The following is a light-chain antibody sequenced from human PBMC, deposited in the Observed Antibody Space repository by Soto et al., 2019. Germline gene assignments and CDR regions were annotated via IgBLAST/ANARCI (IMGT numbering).Light chain of an antibody. CDR2: GAS. Sequence: EIVLTQSPGTLSLSPGERATLSCRASQSISSSYLTWYQQKPGQAPRLLMYGASSRATGIPDRFSGSGSGTDFTLTISRLEPEDFAVYYCQQYGGSPRTFGQGTKVASK. V-gene: IGKV3-20*01. CDR1: QSISSSY. CDR3: QQYGGSPRT. J-gene: IGKJ1*01.